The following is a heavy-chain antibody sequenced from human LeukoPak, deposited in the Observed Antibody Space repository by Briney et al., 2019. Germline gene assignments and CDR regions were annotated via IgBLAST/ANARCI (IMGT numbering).Heavy chain of an antibody. CDR3: ARAHLYSSGVDY. CDR2: ISSSGSTI. Sequence: GGSLRLSCAASGFTFSDYYMSWIRQAPGKGLEWVSYISSSGSTIYSADSVEGRFTISRDNAKNSLYLQMNSPRAEDTAVYYCARAHLYSSGVDYWGQGTLVTVSS. D-gene: IGHD6-19*01. CDR1: GFTFSDYY. J-gene: IGHJ4*02. V-gene: IGHV3-11*04.